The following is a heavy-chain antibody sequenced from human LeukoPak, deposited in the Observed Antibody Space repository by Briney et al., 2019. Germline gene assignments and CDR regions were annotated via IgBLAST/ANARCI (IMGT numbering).Heavy chain of an antibody. CDR2: IYYSGST. V-gene: IGHV4-38-2*02. CDR3: ARHVLRYFDWSINQYYFDY. D-gene: IGHD3-9*01. CDR1: GYSISSGYY. Sequence: SETLSLTCTVSGYSISSGYYWGWIRQPPGKGLEWIGSIYYSGSTYYNPSLKSRVTISVDTSKNQFSLKLSSVTAADTAVYYCARHVLRYFDWSINQYYFDYWGQGTLVTVSS. J-gene: IGHJ4*02.